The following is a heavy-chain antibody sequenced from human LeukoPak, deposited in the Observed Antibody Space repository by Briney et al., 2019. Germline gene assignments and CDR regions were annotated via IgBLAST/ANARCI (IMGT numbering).Heavy chain of an antibody. Sequence: GGSLRFSCAASGFTVSNNYMSWVRQAPGKGLEWVSVIYSGGSTYYADSVKGRFTISRDNSKNTLYLQMNSLRAEDTAVYYCARDSRGYNYLYFDYWGQGTLVTVSS. J-gene: IGHJ4*02. V-gene: IGHV3-53*01. CDR1: GFTVSNNY. CDR2: IYSGGST. D-gene: IGHD5-18*01. CDR3: ARDSRGYNYLYFDY.